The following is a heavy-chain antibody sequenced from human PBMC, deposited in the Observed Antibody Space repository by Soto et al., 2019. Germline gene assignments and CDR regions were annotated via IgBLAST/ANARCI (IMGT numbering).Heavy chain of an antibody. V-gene: IGHV4-59*12. Sequence: SETLSLTCTVSGGSISSYYWSWIRQPPGKGLEWIGYIYYSGSTNYNPSLKSRVTISVDTSKNQFSLKLSSVTAADTAVYFCAREGGESSDGLYYFDSWGQGSLVTVPS. CDR1: GGSISSYY. J-gene: IGHJ4*02. CDR2: IYYSGST. D-gene: IGHD3-16*01. CDR3: AREGGESSDGLYYFDS.